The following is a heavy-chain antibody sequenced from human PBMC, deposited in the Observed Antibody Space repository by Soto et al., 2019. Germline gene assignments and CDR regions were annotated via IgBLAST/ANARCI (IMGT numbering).Heavy chain of an antibody. D-gene: IGHD2-2*01. CDR2: IIPISETT. CDR3: ARSQGSSTSLEIYYYSYSGMDV. V-gene: IGHV1-69*01. J-gene: IGHJ6*02. Sequence: QVQLVQSGAEVKKPGASVKVSCKASGGTFSSYAISWVRQAPGQGRACMGGIIPISETTNYAQTCQSRVTLTADAYKSTAYMELSSLKSEDTAVYYCARSQGSSTSLEIYYYSYSGMDVWGQGTTVTVSS. CDR1: GGTFSSYA.